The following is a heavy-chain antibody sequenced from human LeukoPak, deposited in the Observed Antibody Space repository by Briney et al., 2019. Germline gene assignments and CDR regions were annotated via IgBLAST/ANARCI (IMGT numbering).Heavy chain of an antibody. J-gene: IGHJ4*02. D-gene: IGHD4-17*01. CDR3: ARGRGTTVTRENDY. V-gene: IGHV4-34*01. CDR1: GGFFRGYY. Sequence: PSETLSLPCAVYGGFFRGYYWSWIPQPPGKGLVWIGEINHSGSTDYNLSLKSRVTISVDTSKNQFSLKLSTVTAADTAVYYCARGRGTTVTRENDYWGQGTLVTVSS. CDR2: INHSGST.